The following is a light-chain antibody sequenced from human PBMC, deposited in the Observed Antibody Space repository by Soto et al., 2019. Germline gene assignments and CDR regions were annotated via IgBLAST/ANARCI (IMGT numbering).Light chain of an antibody. CDR3: CSYAGRYIVV. J-gene: IGLJ2*01. CDR1: SSDVGGYTY. V-gene: IGLV2-11*01. CDR2: DVS. Sequence: QPALTQPRSVSGSPGHSVAISCTGTSSDVGGYTYVAWYRQYPGKAPKLMLYDVSKRPSGVPDRFSGAKSGNTASLTISCLQAEDGVDYYCCSYAGRYIVVFGGGTKLTVL.